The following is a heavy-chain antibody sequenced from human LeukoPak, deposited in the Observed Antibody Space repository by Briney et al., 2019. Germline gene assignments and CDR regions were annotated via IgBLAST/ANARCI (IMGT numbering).Heavy chain of an antibody. CDR3: ARFNKYYPLDY. J-gene: IGHJ4*02. CDR1: GFIFSSHW. D-gene: IGHD2/OR15-2a*01. CDR2: IKQDGSEK. V-gene: IGHV3-7*01. Sequence: PGGSLRLSCAASGFIFSSHWMSWVRQAPGRGLEWVANIKQDGSEKYYADSVKGRFSISRDNAKNSLYLQMNSLRAEDTAVYYCARFNKYYPLDYWGQGTLVTVSS.